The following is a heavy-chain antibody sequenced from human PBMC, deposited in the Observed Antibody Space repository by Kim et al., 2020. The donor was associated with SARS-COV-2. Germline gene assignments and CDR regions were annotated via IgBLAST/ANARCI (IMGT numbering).Heavy chain of an antibody. Sequence: SETLSLTCAVYGGSFSGYYWSWIRQPPGKGLEWIGEINHSGSTNYNPSLKSRVTISVDTSKNQFSLKLSSVTAADTAVYYCARTCITGTTLHPYYYYGMDVWGQGTTVTVPS. CDR1: GGSFSGYY. V-gene: IGHV4-34*01. J-gene: IGHJ6*02. CDR2: INHSGST. D-gene: IGHD1-7*01. CDR3: ARTCITGTTLHPYYYYGMDV.